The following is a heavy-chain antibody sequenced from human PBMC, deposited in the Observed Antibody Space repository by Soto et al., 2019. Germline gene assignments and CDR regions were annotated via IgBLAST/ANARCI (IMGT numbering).Heavy chain of an antibody. V-gene: IGHV4-39*01. CDR1: GDSISSSSSY. J-gene: IGHJ4*02. CDR3: ARRRIVPTTNFDY. Sequence: ETLSLTCTVSGDSISSSSSYWGWIRQPPGKGLEWIGHIFHTGATYQNPTLKSRLRMSVDTSKNQFSLNLSSVTATDTAVYYCARRRIVPTTNFDYWGQGTLVTVSS. CDR2: IFHTGAT. D-gene: IGHD1-26*01.